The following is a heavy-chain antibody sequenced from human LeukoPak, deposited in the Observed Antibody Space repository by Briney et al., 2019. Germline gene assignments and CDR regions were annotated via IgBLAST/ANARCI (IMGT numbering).Heavy chain of an antibody. J-gene: IGHJ4*02. V-gene: IGHV4-59*11. CDR2: IYYSGST. D-gene: IGHD2-15*01. CDR1: GGSISSHY. Sequence: SETLSLTCTVSGGSISSHYWSWIRQPPGKGLEWIGYIYYSGSTNYNPSLKSRVTISVDTSKNQFSLKLSSVTAADTAVYYCARDPRDSTPFDYWGQGTLVTVSS. CDR3: ARDPRDSTPFDY.